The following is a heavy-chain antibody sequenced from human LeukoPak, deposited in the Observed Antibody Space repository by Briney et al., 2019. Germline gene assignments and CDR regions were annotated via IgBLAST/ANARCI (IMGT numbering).Heavy chain of an antibody. CDR2: ISSNGGST. CDR3: ARDRGGYCSGGSCYPTEVDY. V-gene: IGHV3-64*01. J-gene: IGHJ4*02. D-gene: IGHD2-15*01. Sequence: GGSLRLSCAASGFTFSSYAMHWVRQAPGKGLEYVSAISSNGGSTYYANSVKGRFTISRDNSKNTLYLQMNSLRAEDTAVYYCARDRGGYCSGGSCYPTEVDYWGQGTLVTVSS. CDR1: GFTFSSYA.